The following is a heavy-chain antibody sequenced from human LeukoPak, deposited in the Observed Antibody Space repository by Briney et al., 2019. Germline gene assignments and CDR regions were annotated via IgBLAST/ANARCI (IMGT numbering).Heavy chain of an antibody. J-gene: IGHJ6*02. CDR3: AGLGYCSSTSCYTRYYYYGMDV. D-gene: IGHD2-2*02. V-gene: IGHV1-69*04. Sequence: ASVKVSCKASGGTFSSYAISWVRQAPGQGLEWMGRIIPILGIANYAQKFQGRVTTTADKSTSTAYMELSSLRSEDTAVYYCAGLGYCSSTSCYTRYYYYGMDVWGQGTTVTVSS. CDR2: IIPILGIA. CDR1: GGTFSSYA.